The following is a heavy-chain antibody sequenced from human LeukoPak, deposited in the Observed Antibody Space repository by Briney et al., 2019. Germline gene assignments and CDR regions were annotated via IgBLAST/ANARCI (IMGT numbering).Heavy chain of an antibody. CDR3: PRDLVTVTKGFDI. Sequence: SETLFLTCTVSGDSFSSHYWTWVRQPPGKGLEWIGYISYIGSTNYNPSLKSRVTISIDTSKNQFSLKLTSVTAADTAVYYCPRDLVTVTKGFDIWGQGTMVSVSS. V-gene: IGHV4-59*11. D-gene: IGHD4-17*01. J-gene: IGHJ3*02. CDR1: GDSFSSHY. CDR2: ISYIGST.